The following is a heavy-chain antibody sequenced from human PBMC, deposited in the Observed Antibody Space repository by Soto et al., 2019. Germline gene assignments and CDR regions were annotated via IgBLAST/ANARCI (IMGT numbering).Heavy chain of an antibody. D-gene: IGHD3-3*01. CDR3: AKDLTIFGVVIAPGPMDV. CDR1: GFTFSSYS. V-gene: IGHV3-48*01. CDR2: ISGSSSTI. Sequence: GGSLRLSCAASGFTFSSYSMNWVRQAPGKGLEWVSYISGSSSTIYYADSVKGRFTISRDNSKNTLYLQMNSLRAEDTAVYYCAKDLTIFGVVIAPGPMDVWGKGTTVTVSS. J-gene: IGHJ6*03.